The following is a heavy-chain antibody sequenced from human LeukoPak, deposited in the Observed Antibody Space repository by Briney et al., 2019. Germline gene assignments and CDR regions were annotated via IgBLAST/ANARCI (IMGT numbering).Heavy chain of an antibody. CDR2: IIPILGIA. CDR1: GGTFSSYT. V-gene: IGHV1-69*04. D-gene: IGHD6-13*01. J-gene: IGHJ4*02. CDR3: AGEGSSWYYFDY. Sequence: SSVKVSCKASGGTFSSYTISWVRQAPGQGLEWMGRIIPILGIANYAQKFQGRVTITADKSTSTAYMELSSLRSEDTAVYYCAGEGSSWYYFDYWGQGTLVTVSS.